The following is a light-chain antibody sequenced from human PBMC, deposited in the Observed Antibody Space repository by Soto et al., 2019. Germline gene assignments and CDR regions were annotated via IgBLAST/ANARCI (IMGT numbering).Light chain of an antibody. CDR3: LQDYSYPLN. CDR1: QGIRND. J-gene: IGKJ4*01. CDR2: AAS. Sequence: AIQITQSPSSLSASVGSRVNLTFRSSQGIRNDLGWYQQKPGKAPKVLIYAASTLQSGVPSRFSGSGFGTDFTLTISSLQPDDFATYYCLQDYSYPLNFGGGTKV. V-gene: IGKV1-6*01.